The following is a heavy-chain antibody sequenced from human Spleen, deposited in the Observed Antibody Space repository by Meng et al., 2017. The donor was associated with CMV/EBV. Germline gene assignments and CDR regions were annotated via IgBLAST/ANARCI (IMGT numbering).Heavy chain of an antibody. CDR3: ARVIEYSSGGGGFDP. CDR2: ISYSGNT. D-gene: IGHD6-25*01. Sequence: AASITPYSYYWTWIRPDPGKGLEWIGYISYSGNTYYNPSLTRRLTISMDTSKNQFSLKLTSVTAADVAVYYCARVIEYSSGGGGFDPWGQGTLVTVSS. CDR1: AASITPYSYY. J-gene: IGHJ5*02. V-gene: IGHV4-31*02.